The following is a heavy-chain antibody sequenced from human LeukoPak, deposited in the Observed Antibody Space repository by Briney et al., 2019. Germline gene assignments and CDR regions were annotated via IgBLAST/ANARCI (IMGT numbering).Heavy chain of an antibody. D-gene: IGHD6-13*01. CDR1: GYTFTSYG. V-gene: IGHV1-18*01. CDR2: ISAYNGNT. CDR3: ARGVSSSWYSFSAPNDY. Sequence: GASVKVSCKASGYTFTSYGISWVRQAPGQGLEWMGWISAYNGNTNYAQKLQGRVTMTTDTSTSTAYMELRSLRSDDTAVYYCARGVSSSWYSFSAPNDYWGQGTLVTVSS. J-gene: IGHJ4*02.